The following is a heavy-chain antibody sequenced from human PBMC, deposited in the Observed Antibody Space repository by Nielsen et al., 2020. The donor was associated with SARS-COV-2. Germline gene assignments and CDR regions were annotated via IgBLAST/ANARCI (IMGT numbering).Heavy chain of an antibody. Sequence: WIRQPPGKGLEWIGYIYYSGSTNYNPSLKSRVTISVDTSKNQFSLKLSSVTAADTAVYYCARATGITGSTLDAFDIWGQGTMVTVSS. V-gene: IGHV4-59*01. D-gene: IGHD1-7*01. CDR2: IYYSGST. CDR3: ARATGITGSTLDAFDI. J-gene: IGHJ3*02.